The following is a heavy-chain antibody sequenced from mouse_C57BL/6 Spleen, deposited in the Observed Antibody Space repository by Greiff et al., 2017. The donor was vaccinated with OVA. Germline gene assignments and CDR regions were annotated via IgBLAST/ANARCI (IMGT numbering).Heavy chain of an antibody. D-gene: IGHD1-1*01. Sequence: EVMLVESGEGLVKPGGSLKLSCAASGFTFSSYAMSWVRQTPEKRLEWVAYISSGGDYIYYADTVKGRFTISRDNARNTLYLQMSSLKSEDTAMYYCTRDLGKNGSSFFAYWGQGTLVTVSA. J-gene: IGHJ3*01. V-gene: IGHV5-9-1*02. CDR3: TRDLGKNGSSFFAY. CDR2: ISSGGDYI. CDR1: GFTFSSYA.